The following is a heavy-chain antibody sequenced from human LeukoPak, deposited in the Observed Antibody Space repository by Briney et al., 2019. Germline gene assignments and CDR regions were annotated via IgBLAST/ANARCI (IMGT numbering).Heavy chain of an antibody. CDR2: ISSSSYI. V-gene: IGHV3-21*01. J-gene: IGHJ4*02. CDR1: GFTFSSYS. Sequence: GGSLRLSCAASGFTFSSYSVNWVRQAPGKGLEWVSSISSSSYILYADSVKGRFTISRGNAKNPLFLRINSLRAEDTAVYYCARQGPYGDYSHWGQGTMVTVSS. D-gene: IGHD4-17*01. CDR3: ARQGPYGDYSH.